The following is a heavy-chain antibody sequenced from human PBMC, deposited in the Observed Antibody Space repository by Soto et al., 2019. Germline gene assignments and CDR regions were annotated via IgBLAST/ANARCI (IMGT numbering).Heavy chain of an antibody. CDR1: GFTFSSYA. Sequence: GGSLRLSCAASGFTFSSYAMHWVRQAPGKGLEWVAVISYDGSNKYYADSVKGRFTISRDNSKNTLYLQMNSLRAEDTAVYYCAKDRRRWLQLPYYFDYWGQGTLVTVSS. D-gene: IGHD5-12*01. V-gene: IGHV3-30*04. J-gene: IGHJ4*02. CDR2: ISYDGSNK. CDR3: AKDRRRWLQLPYYFDY.